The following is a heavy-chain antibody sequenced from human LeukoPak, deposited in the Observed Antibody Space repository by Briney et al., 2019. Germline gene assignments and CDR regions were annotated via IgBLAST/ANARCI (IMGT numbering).Heavy chain of an antibody. CDR3: ARRGWLHDAFDI. J-gene: IGHJ3*02. Sequence: GASVKVSCKASGYIFTGYYMHWVRQAPGQGLEWMGWMNPNSGNTGYAQKFQGRVTMTRDTSTSTVYMELSSLRSEDTAVYYCARRGWLHDAFDIWGQGTMVTVSS. D-gene: IGHD3-22*01. CDR1: GYIFTGYY. V-gene: IGHV1-8*02. CDR2: MNPNSGNT.